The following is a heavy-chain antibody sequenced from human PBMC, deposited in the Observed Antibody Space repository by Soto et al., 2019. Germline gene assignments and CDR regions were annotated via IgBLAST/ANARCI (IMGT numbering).Heavy chain of an antibody. CDR3: ARQGLGSDSYGFDY. J-gene: IGHJ4*02. V-gene: IGHV5-51*01. CDR1: GYRFSSYW. CDR2: IYPGDSNT. D-gene: IGHD6-19*01. Sequence: PGESLKISCKGSGYRFSSYWIAWVRQMPGKGLEWLGIIYPGDSNTRYSPSFQGQVTISADKSISTAYLQWSSLKASDTAMYYCARQGLGSDSYGFDYWGQGTLVNVS.